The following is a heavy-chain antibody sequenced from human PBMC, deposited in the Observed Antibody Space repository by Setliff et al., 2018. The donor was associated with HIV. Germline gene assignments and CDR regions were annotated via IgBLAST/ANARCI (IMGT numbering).Heavy chain of an antibody. V-gene: IGHV4-38-2*02. J-gene: IGHJ3*01. Sequence: SETLSLTCTVSDYSISTGYYWGWVRQPPGKGLEWIGCVYHSGSTYYKPSLKSRLTISVDTSKNKLSLKLTSVTAADTAKYYCARSITMVRGSVMTGGAFDVWGQGAKVTVSS. D-gene: IGHD3-10*01. CDR2: VYHSGST. CDR3: ARSITMVRGSVMTGGAFDV. CDR1: DYSISTGYY.